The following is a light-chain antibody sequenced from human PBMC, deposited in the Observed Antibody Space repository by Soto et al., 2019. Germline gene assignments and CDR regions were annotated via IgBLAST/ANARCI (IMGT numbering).Light chain of an antibody. J-gene: IGLJ1*01. Sequence: QSVLTQPPSVSGAPGQRVTISCTGSSSNIGAGYDVHWYQQLPGTAPKLLIYGNSNRPSGVPDRFSGSKSGTSASLAITGIQAEDGADYYCQSYDSSLSGRRYVFGTGTKLTVL. CDR1: SSNIGAGYD. CDR3: QSYDSSLSGRRYV. CDR2: GNS. V-gene: IGLV1-40*01.